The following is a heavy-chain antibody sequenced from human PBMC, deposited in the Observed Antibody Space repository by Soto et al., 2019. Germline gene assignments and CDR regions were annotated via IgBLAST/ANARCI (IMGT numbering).Heavy chain of an antibody. CDR2: SSYTGNT. D-gene: IGHD6-13*01. Sequence: PGGSLRLSCAASGFTFSSYAMSWIRQPPGKGLQWIGSSSYTGNTYFNPSLRSRVTISVDTSNNQFSLRLTSVTASDTAVYYCARPDSSSWAAPFGSWGQGTLVTGLL. CDR3: ARPDSSSWAAPFGS. J-gene: IGHJ4*02. CDR1: GFTFSSYA. V-gene: IGHV4-39*01.